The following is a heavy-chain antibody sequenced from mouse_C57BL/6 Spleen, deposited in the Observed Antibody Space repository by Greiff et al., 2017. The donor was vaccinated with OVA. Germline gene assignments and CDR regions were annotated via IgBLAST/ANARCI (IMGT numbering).Heavy chain of an antibody. CDR3: ARDGYGSLYWYFDV. Sequence: ASGYTFTSYWMHWVKQRPGQGLEWIGNINPSNGGTNYNEKFKSKATLTVDKSSSTAYMQLSSLTSEDSAVYYCARDGYGSLYWYFDVWGTGTTVTVSS. V-gene: IGHV1-53*01. J-gene: IGHJ1*03. D-gene: IGHD1-1*01. CDR1: GYTFTSYW. CDR2: INPSNGGT.